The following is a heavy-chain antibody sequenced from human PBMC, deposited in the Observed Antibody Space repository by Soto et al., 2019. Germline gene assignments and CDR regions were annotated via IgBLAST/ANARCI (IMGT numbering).Heavy chain of an antibody. D-gene: IGHD6-19*01. V-gene: IGHV3-48*01. CDR1: GFTFSSYS. Sequence: GGSLRLSCAASGFTFSSYSMNWVRQAPGKGLEWVSYISSSSSTIYYADSVKGRFTISRDNAKNSLYLQMNSLRAEDTAVYYCAREAYSSGWYGAFDIWGQGTMVTVSS. CDR3: AREAYSSGWYGAFDI. CDR2: ISSSSSTI. J-gene: IGHJ3*02.